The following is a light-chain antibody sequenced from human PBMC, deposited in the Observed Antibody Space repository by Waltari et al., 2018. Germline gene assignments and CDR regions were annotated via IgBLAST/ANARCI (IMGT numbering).Light chain of an antibody. Sequence: QSALTQPASVSGSPGQSITISCTGTNNDIGSYNLVSWYQQHPGKAPNVIIFEVNKPPSRVSNRFSGSKSGNTASLTVSGLHPEDEADYYCCSYAGTPRVVFGGGTKLTVL. CDR2: EVN. V-gene: IGLV2-23*02. J-gene: IGLJ2*01. CDR3: CSYAGTPRVV. CDR1: NNDIGSYNL.